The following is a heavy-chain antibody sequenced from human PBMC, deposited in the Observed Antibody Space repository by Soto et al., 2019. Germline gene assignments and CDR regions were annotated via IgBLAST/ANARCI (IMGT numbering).Heavy chain of an antibody. D-gene: IGHD2-21*02. CDR2: VNSDGSST. CDR3: AREHCGGDCSQEYFQH. CDR1: EFTFSSYW. Sequence: EVQLVESGGGLVQPGGSLRLSCAASEFTFSSYWMHWVRQAPGKGLVWVSRVNSDGSSTTYADSVKGRFTISRDNAKNTLYVQMNSLRAEDTAVDYCAREHCGGDCSQEYFQHWGQGTLVTVSS. V-gene: IGHV3-74*01. J-gene: IGHJ1*01.